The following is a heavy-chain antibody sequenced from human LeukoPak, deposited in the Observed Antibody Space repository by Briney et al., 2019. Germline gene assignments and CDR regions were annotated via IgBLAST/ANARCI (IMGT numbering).Heavy chain of an antibody. V-gene: IGHV4-4*07. D-gene: IGHD5-18*01. CDR3: ARAQGGYSYGQFDY. CDR1: GSSISSYY. CDR2: IYTSGGT. J-gene: IGHJ4*02. Sequence: PSETLSLTCTVSGSSISSYYWSWIRQPAGKGLEWIGRIYTSGGTNYNPSLKSRVTMSVDTSKNQFSLKLSSVTAADTAVYYCARAQGGYSYGQFDYWGQGTLVTVSS.